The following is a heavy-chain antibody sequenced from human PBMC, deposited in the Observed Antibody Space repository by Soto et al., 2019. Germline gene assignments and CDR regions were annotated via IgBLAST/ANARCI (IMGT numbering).Heavy chain of an antibody. D-gene: IGHD2-2*01. CDR2: LSGSGGST. V-gene: IGHV3-23*01. CDR3: AKDTVPVATPWFDP. Sequence: EVQLLESGGGLVQPGGSLRLSCAASGFTFSNYAMSWVRQAPGKGLEWVLTLSGSGGSTYYADSVKGRFTISRDNSKNTLYLQMNSLRAEDTAVYYCAKDTVPVATPWFDPWGQGTLVTVSS. CDR1: GFTFSNYA. J-gene: IGHJ5*02.